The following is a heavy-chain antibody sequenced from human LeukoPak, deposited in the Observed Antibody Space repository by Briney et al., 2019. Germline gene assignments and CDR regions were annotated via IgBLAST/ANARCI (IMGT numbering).Heavy chain of an antibody. CDR2: IKSKTDGGTT. J-gene: IGHJ6*02. CDR3: TTDVPGGGMDV. V-gene: IGHV3-15*01. CDR1: GITFSNAW. Sequence: PGGSLILSCAASGITFSNAWMSWVRQAPGKGLEWVGRIKSKTDGGTTDYAAPVKGRFNISRDDSKNTLYLQMNSLKTVDTAVYYCTTDVPGGGMDVWGQGTTVTVSS. D-gene: IGHD1-1*01.